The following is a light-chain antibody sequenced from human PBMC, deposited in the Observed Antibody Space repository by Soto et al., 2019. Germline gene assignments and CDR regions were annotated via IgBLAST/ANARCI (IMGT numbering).Light chain of an antibody. Sequence: QAVVTQPPSASGTPGQRVTISCSGSSSNIGSNYVYWYQQLPGTAPKLLIYRNNQRPSGVPDRFSGPKSGTSASLAISGLRSEDEADYYCAAWDDSLSGWVFGGGTKVTVL. J-gene: IGLJ3*02. CDR2: RNN. CDR1: SSNIGSNY. CDR3: AAWDDSLSGWV. V-gene: IGLV1-47*01.